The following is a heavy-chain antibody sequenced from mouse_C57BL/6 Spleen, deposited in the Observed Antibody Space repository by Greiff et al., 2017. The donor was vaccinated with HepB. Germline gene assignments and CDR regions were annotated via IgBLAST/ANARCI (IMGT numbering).Heavy chain of an antibody. CDR2: IYPGDGDT. CDR3: ARQYYFDY. J-gene: IGHJ2*01. V-gene: IGHV1-80*01. CDR1: GYAFSSYW. Sequence: VQLQESGAELVKPGASVKISCKASGYAFSSYWMNWVKQRPGKGLEWIGQIYPGDGDTNYNAKFKGKATLAADKSSCTAYMQLSSLTSEDSAVYFCARQYYFDYWGQGTTLTVSS.